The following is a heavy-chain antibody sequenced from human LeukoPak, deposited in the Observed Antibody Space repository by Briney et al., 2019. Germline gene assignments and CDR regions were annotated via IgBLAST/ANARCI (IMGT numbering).Heavy chain of an antibody. CDR2: ISYDGSNK. CDR1: GFTFSSYG. D-gene: IGHD5/OR15-5a*01. V-gene: IGHV3-30*18. Sequence: GRSLRLPCAASGFTFSSYGMHWVRQAPGKGLEWVAVISYDGSNKYYTDSVKGRFTISRDNSKNTLYLQMNSLRLEDTAMYYCAKAVYPLGQGLLFDFWGQGTLVTVSS. CDR3: AKAVYPLGQGLLFDF. J-gene: IGHJ4*02.